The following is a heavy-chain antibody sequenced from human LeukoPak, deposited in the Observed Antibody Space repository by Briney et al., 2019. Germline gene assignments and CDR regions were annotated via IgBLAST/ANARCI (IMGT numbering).Heavy chain of an antibody. J-gene: IGHJ6*02. CDR1: GFSFKDYG. V-gene: IGHV3-9*01. Sequence: PGGSLRLSCAATGFSFKDYGMHWVRQPPGKGLEWVSAINWNGGGTEYADSVKGRFTISRDNAKNSLYLQLSCLRPEDTALYYCAKHLTATNTYIFFGLDVWGQGTSVTVSS. CDR2: INWNGGGT. D-gene: IGHD1-26*01. CDR3: AKHLTATNTYIFFGLDV.